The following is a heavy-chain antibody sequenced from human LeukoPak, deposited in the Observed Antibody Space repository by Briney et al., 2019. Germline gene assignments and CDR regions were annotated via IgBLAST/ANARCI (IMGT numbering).Heavy chain of an antibody. Sequence: GGSLRLSCAASGFTFSSYGMHWVRQAPGKGLERVAFIRYDGSNKYYADSVKGRFTISRDNSKNTLYLQMNSLRAEDTAVYYCAKDEAGEYYYDSSGYYWGQGTLVTVSS. CDR1: GFTFSSYG. CDR2: IRYDGSNK. D-gene: IGHD3-22*01. J-gene: IGHJ4*02. V-gene: IGHV3-30*02. CDR3: AKDEAGEYYYDSSGYY.